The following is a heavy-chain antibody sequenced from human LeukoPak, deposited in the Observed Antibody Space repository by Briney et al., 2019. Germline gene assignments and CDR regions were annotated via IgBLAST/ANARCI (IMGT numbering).Heavy chain of an antibody. D-gene: IGHD2-21*02. CDR3: ASVTRSRDADYYYYYYMDV. Sequence: ASVKVSCEASGYTFTSYGISWVRQAPGQGLEWMGWISAYNGNTNYAQKLQGRVTMTTDTSTSTAYMELRSLRSDDTAVYYCASVTRSRDADYYYYYYMDVWGKGTTVTVSS. CDR1: GYTFTSYG. J-gene: IGHJ6*03. V-gene: IGHV1-18*01. CDR2: ISAYNGNT.